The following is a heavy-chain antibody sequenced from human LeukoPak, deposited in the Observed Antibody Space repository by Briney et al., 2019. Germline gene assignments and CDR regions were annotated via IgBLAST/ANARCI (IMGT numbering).Heavy chain of an antibody. J-gene: IGHJ1*01. Sequence: GGSLRLSCAASGFTFSSYGMHWVRQAPGKGLEWVAFIRYDGSNKYYADSVKGRFTISRDNSKNTLYLQMNSLRAEDTAVYYCAKDHSPYDFWSGYSSEAEYFQHWGQGTLVTVSS. CDR3: AKDHSPYDFWSGYSSEAEYFQH. CDR2: IRYDGSNK. D-gene: IGHD3-3*01. V-gene: IGHV3-30*02. CDR1: GFTFSSYG.